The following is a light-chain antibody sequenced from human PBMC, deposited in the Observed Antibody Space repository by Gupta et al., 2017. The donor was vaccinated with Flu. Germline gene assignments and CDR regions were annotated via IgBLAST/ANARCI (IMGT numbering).Light chain of an antibody. J-gene: IGLJ3*02. Sequence: QSALTQPPSASGSPGQSVTISCTGTSSDVGTYNYVSWYHQHPGKAPKLMIYEVSKRPSGVPDRFSGSKSGNTASLTVSGLQAEDEADYYCNSYTGTNNFWVFGGGTKLTVL. CDR1: SSDVGTYNY. CDR3: NSYTGTNNFWV. V-gene: IGLV2-8*01. CDR2: EVS.